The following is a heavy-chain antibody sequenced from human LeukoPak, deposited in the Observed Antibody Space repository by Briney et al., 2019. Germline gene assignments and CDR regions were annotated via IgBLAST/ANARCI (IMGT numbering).Heavy chain of an antibody. J-gene: IGHJ6*02. Sequence: PGRSLRLSCAASGFTFSSYAMHWVRQAPGKGLEWVAVISYDGSNKYYADSVKGRFTISRDNSKNTLYLQMNSLRAEDTAVYYCARELDYGMDVWAKGPRSPSP. CDR2: ISYDGSNK. V-gene: IGHV3-30-3*01. CDR3: ARELDYGMDV. CDR1: GFTFSSYA.